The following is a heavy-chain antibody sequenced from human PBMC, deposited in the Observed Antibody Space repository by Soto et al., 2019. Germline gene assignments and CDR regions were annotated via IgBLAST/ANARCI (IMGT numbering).Heavy chain of an antibody. CDR2: IYNSGST. CDR1: GASISSYY. Sequence: QVQLQESGPGLVKPSETLSLTCTVSGASISSYYWSWIRQPPGKGLEWMGYIYNSGSTNYNPSLKSRVAISLDTSKNQFSLKLNSVPAADTAVYYCARDRAYYESNGLYFDYWGQGTLVTVSS. CDR3: ARDRAYYESNGLYFDY. D-gene: IGHD3-22*01. V-gene: IGHV4-59*01. J-gene: IGHJ4*02.